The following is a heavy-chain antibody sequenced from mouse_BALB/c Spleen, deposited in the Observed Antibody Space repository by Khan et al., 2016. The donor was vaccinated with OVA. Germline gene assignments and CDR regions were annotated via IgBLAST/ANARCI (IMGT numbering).Heavy chain of an antibody. Sequence: QLQLQQPGAELVRPGSSVKISCKASGYTFSAYWMNWVKQRPGQGLEWIGQIYPGDGNTYYNGKFKGKATLTADKSSSTAYMQLTSLTSEDSAVYFCAREGYYGSRRAWFAYWGQGTLVTVSA. CDR1: GYTFSAYW. CDR3: AREGYYGSRRAWFAY. V-gene: IGHV1-80*01. J-gene: IGHJ3*01. CDR2: IYPGDGNT. D-gene: IGHD1-1*01.